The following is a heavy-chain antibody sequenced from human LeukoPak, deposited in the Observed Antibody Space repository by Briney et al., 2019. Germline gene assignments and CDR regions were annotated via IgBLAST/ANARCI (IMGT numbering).Heavy chain of an antibody. CDR3: ARRPPAASNSGYNWFDP. CDR1: GGSFSGYY. J-gene: IGHJ5*02. Sequence: SETLSLTRAVYGGSFSGYYWSWIRQPPGKGLEWIGEINHSGSTNYNPSLKSRVTISVDTSKNQFSLKLSSVTAADTAVYYCARRPPAASNSGYNWFDPWGQGTLVTVSS. CDR2: INHSGST. V-gene: IGHV4-34*01. D-gene: IGHD6-25*01.